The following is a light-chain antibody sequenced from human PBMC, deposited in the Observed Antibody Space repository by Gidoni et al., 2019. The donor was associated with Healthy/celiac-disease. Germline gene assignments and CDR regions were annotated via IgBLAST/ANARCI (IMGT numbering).Light chain of an antibody. Sequence: DIVMTQSPATLCVSPGERATLSCRASQSVGSNLAWYHQEPGQAPRLRIYGASTRATGIPARFSGSGSGTEFTLTISSLQSEDFAVYYCQQYDNWPLTFGGGTNLVIK. CDR3: QQYDNWPLT. J-gene: IGKJ4*01. CDR1: QSVGSN. V-gene: IGKV3-15*01. CDR2: GAS.